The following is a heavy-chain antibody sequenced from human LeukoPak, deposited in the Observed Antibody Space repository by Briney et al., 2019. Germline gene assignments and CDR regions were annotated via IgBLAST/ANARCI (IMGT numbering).Heavy chain of an antibody. J-gene: IGHJ4*02. Sequence: GGSLRLSCAASGFTFSSYAMSWVRQAPGKGLEWVSAISGSGGSTYYADSVKGRFTISRDNSKNTLYLQMNSLRAEATAVYYCAKDVVRSVAVTGFDYWGQETLVTVSS. V-gene: IGHV3-23*01. CDR2: ISGSGGST. CDR1: GFTFSSYA. CDR3: AKDVVRSVAVTGFDY. D-gene: IGHD6-19*01.